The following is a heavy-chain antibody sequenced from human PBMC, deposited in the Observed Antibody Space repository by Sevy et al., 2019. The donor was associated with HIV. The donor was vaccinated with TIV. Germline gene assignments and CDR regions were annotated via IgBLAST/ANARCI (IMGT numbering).Heavy chain of an antibody. V-gene: IGHV3-7*01. D-gene: IGHD3-22*01. Sequence: GGSLRLSCAASGFTFSSYWMSWVRQAPGKGLEWVANIKQDGSEKYYMDSVKGRFTIYRDNAKNSLYLQMNSLRAEDTAVYYYARVHGDYYYDSSGYEVSDWGFDPWGQGTLVTVSS. CDR3: ARVHGDYYYDSSGYEVSDWGFDP. CDR1: GFTFSSYW. CDR2: IKQDGSEK. J-gene: IGHJ5*02.